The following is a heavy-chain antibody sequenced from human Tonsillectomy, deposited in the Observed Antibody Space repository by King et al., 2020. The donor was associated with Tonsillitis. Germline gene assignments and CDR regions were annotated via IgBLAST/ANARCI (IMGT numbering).Heavy chain of an antibody. Sequence: VQLVESGAEVKKPGESLRISCEGSGYIFTTYWISWVRQMPGKGLEWMGRIDPSDSYTNYSPSFQGHVTISLDKSISTAYLQWSSLKASDTAMYYCGTLSYDAFDIWGQGTMVTVSS. V-gene: IGHV5-10-1*03. CDR3: GTLSYDAFDI. CDR2: IDPSDSYT. CDR1: GYIFTTYW. J-gene: IGHJ3*02.